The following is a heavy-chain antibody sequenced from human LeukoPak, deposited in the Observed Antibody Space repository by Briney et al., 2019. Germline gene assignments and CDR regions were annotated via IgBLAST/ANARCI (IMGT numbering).Heavy chain of an antibody. CDR1: GFTFSSYA. CDR2: VRGGGGFT. V-gene: IGHV3-23*01. CDR3: AKCSASYYNDAFDI. Sequence: QPGGSLRLSCAASGFTFSSYAMSWVRQAPGKGLEWVSYVRGGGGFTRYSDSVKGRFTISRDNSNNILYLHMNSLRAEDTAIYYCAKCSASYYNDAFDIWGRGTMVTVSS. J-gene: IGHJ3*02. D-gene: IGHD3-10*02.